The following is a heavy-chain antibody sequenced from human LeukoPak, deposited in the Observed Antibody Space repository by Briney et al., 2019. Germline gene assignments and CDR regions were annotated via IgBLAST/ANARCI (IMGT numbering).Heavy chain of an antibody. V-gene: IGHV3-64*01. Sequence: GGALRLSCAASRFTLSRYAMHSVPHAPGKGLEYVSAISSYGGTTYYANSVKGRFTISRDNSKTTLYLQMGSLGAEDMAVYYCARDSVRGSTSLLNWFDPWGQGTLATVSS. CDR1: RFTLSRYA. CDR3: ARDSVRGSTSLLNWFDP. D-gene: IGHD2-2*01. J-gene: IGHJ5*02. CDR2: ISSYGGTT.